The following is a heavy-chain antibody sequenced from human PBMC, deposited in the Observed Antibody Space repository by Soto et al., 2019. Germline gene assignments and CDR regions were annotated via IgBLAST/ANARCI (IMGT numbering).Heavy chain of an antibody. CDR2: ISYDGSNK. CDR1: GFTFSSYA. V-gene: IGHV3-30-3*01. J-gene: IGHJ4*02. Sequence: GGSLRLSCAASGFTFSSYAMHWVRQAPGKGLEWVAVISYDGSNKYYADSVKGRFTISRDNSKNTLYLQMNSLRAEDTAVYYCARDYGDYTVYIDYWGQGTLVTVSS. D-gene: IGHD4-17*01. CDR3: ARDYGDYTVYIDY.